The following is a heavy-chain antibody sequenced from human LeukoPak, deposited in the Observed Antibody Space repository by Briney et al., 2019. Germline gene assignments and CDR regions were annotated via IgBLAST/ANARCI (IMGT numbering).Heavy chain of an antibody. V-gene: IGHV4-34*01. CDR1: GGSFSGYY. CDR2: INHSGDT. CDR3: ARVKDPGGYYYYYYMDV. Sequence: SETLSLTCAVYGGSFSGYYWSWIRQPPGKGLEWIGEINHSGDTKYNPSLKSRVTISVDTSKNQFSLKLSSVTAADTAMYYCARVKDPGGYYYYYYMDVLGKGTTVTVSS. D-gene: IGHD3-16*01. J-gene: IGHJ6*03.